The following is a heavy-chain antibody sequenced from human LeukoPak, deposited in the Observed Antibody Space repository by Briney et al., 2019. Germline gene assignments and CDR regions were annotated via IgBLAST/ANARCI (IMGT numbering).Heavy chain of an antibody. J-gene: IGHJ4*02. V-gene: IGHV3-21*01. CDR2: ISSTGSAK. CDR1: GFTFSSYA. CDR3: AKERRGYSYGYIDY. D-gene: IGHD5-18*01. Sequence: GGSLRLSCAASGFTFSSYAMNWVRQAPGKGLEWVSSISSTGSAKYYADSVRGRFTISRDNANHSLYLQMNSLRAEDTAVYYCAKERRGYSYGYIDYWGRGSLVSVSS.